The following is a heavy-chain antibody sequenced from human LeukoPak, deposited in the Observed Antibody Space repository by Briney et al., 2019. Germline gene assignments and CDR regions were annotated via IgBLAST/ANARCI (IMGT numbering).Heavy chain of an antibody. CDR2: ISGSGGDT. CDR3: ARDSIAPLTNDAFDI. D-gene: IGHD2-8*01. CDR1: GFTFSKYA. Sequence: GGSLRLSCVASGFTFSKYAMTWVRQAPGKGLEWVSVISGSGGDTYYAGSVKGRFTISRDNAKDSLYLQMNSLRAEDTAVYYCARDSIAPLTNDAFDIWGQGTMVTVSS. J-gene: IGHJ3*02. V-gene: IGHV3-23*01.